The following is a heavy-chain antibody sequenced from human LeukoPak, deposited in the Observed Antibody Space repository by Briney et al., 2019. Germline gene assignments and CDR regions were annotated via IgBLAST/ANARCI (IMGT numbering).Heavy chain of an antibody. J-gene: IGHJ4*02. D-gene: IGHD6-13*01. V-gene: IGHV4-59*08. CDR2: IYYSGST. CDR1: GGSISSYY. CDR3: ARRSYSSSRGYYFDH. Sequence: SETLSLTCTVSGGSISSYYWNWIRQPPGKGLEWIGYIYYSGSTNYNPSLKSRVTISVDTSKNQFSLKLSSVTAADTAVYYCARRSYSSSRGYYFDHWGQGTLVTVSS.